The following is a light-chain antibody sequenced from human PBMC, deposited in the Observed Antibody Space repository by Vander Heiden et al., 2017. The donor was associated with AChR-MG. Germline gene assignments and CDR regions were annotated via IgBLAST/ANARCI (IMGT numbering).Light chain of an antibody. Sequence: DMQLTQSPSSLSASVGDRVNITCRASQSIASYLNWYQQKPGKAPKLLIYAASRLQSGVPSRFSGSGSGTDFTLTISSLQPEDFTTYHCQQSYSLPWTFGQGTKVEV. CDR2: AAS. J-gene: IGKJ1*01. CDR3: QQSYSLPWT. V-gene: IGKV1-39*01. CDR1: QSIASY.